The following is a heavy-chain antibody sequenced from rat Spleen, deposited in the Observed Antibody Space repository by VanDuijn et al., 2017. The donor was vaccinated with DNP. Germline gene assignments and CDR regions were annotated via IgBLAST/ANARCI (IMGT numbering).Heavy chain of an antibody. CDR2: ITNTGGST. D-gene: IGHD4-3*01. J-gene: IGHJ2*01. V-gene: IGHV5-31*01. CDR3: ASHNSGYFDY. CDR1: GFNFNDYW. Sequence: EVKLVESGGGLVQPGRSLKLSCAASGFNFNDYWMGWVRQAPGKGLEWVTSITNTGGSTYYLDSVKGRFTISRDNAKSTLYLQMDSLRSEDTATYYCASHNSGYFDYWGQGVMVTVSS.